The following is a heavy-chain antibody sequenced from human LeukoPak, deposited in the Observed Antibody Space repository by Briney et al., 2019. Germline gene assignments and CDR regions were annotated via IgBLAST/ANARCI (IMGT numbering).Heavy chain of an antibody. CDR3: ARARDYVWGSYRYGYYFDY. CDR2: IWYDGSNK. V-gene: IGHV3-33*01. CDR1: GFTFSSYG. Sequence: GSLRLSCAASGFTFSSYGMHWVRQAPGKGLEWVAVIWYDGSNKYYADSVKGRFTISRDNSKNTLYLQMNSLRAEDTAVYYCARARDYVWGSYRYGYYFDYWGQGTLVTVSS. J-gene: IGHJ4*02. D-gene: IGHD3-16*02.